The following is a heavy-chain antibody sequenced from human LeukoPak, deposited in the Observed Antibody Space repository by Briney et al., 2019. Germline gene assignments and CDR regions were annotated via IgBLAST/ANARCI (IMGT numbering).Heavy chain of an antibody. CDR1: GGSISSYY. Sequence: SETLSLTCTVSGGSISSYYWSWIRQPPGKGLEWIGYIYYSGSTNYNPSLKSRVTISVDTSKNQFSLKLSSLTAADTAVYYCARIPGGDYSGSYPGAAGVFDYWGQGTLVTVSS. D-gene: IGHD1-26*01. CDR3: ARIPGGDYSGSYPGAAGVFDY. V-gene: IGHV4-59*01. J-gene: IGHJ4*02. CDR2: IYYSGST.